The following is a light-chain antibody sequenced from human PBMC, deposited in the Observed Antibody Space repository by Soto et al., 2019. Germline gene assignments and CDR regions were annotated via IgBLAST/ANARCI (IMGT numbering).Light chain of an antibody. V-gene: IGKV1-27*01. Sequence: DIQMTQSPSSLSASVGDSVTITCRASQGISNYLAWYQQKPGRVPKLLIYEASTSQSGVPSRFSGSGSGTDFTLTIGSLQPEDVATYYCQQYNSAPRTFGQGTKVDIK. CDR2: EAS. CDR1: QGISNY. CDR3: QQYNSAPRT. J-gene: IGKJ1*01.